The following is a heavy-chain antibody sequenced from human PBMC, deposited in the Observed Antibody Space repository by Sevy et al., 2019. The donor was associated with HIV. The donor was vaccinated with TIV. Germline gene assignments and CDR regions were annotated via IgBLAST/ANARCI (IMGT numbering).Heavy chain of an antibody. CDR2: ISGSGGST. J-gene: IGHJ4*02. D-gene: IGHD6-6*01. V-gene: IGHV3-23*01. CDR3: AKRDSSSPWGADFDY. Sequence: GGSLRLSCAASGFTFSSYAMSWVRQAPGKGLEWVSAISGSGGSTYYADSVKGRFTISRDNSKNTLYLQMNSLRAEDTAVYYCAKRDSSSPWGADFDYRGQGTLVTVSS. CDR1: GFTFSSYA.